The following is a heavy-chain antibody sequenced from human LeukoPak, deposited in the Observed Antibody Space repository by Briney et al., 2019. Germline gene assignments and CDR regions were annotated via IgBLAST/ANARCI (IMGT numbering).Heavy chain of an antibody. D-gene: IGHD6-6*01. Sequence: GSLRLSCAASGFTFSSYGMHWIRQPPGKGLEWIGEINHSGSTNYNPSLKSRVTISVDTSKNQFSLKLSSVTAADTAVYYCARTSSDYWGQGTLVTVSS. V-gene: IGHV4-34*01. CDR3: ARTSSDY. CDR2: INHSGST. J-gene: IGHJ4*02. CDR1: GFTFSSYG.